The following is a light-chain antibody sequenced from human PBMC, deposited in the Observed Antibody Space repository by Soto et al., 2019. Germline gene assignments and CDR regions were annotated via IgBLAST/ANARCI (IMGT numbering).Light chain of an antibody. CDR1: QSVSSY. Sequence: EIVLTQSPGTLSLSPGERATLSCRASQSVSSYLAWYQQKPGQAPRLLIYDASSGTTGIPDRSSGSGSGTDFTLTISRLEPEDFAVYFCQQYGSLPITFGQGTRLEIK. V-gene: IGKV3-20*01. J-gene: IGKJ5*01. CDR2: DAS. CDR3: QQYGSLPIT.